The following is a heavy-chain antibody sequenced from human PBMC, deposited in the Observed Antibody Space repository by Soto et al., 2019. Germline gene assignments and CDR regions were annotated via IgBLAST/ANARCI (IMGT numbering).Heavy chain of an antibody. CDR3: ASDRGYGLVN. CDR1: GGTFSSHG. Sequence: QVQLVQSGAEVKKPGSSVKVSCKASGGTFSSHGFNWVRQAPGQGLEWIGGSIPLFGITNHTQKVQARITITAGAFTTTDYMELRGLRSDAAVVYYYASDRGYGLVNCVQGTLLTVSS. V-gene: IGHV1-69*12. CDR2: SIPLFGIT. J-gene: IGHJ4*02. D-gene: IGHD2-15*01.